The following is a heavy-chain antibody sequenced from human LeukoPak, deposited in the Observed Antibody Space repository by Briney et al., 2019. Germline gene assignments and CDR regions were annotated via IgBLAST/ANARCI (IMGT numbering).Heavy chain of an antibody. Sequence: PGGSLRLSCAASGFTFSSYAMSWVRQAPGKGLEWVSAISGSGGSTYYADSVKGRFTISRDNSKNTLYLQMNSLRAEDTAVYYCAKDLPRDLAYGDYFDHWGQGTLVTVSS. CDR2: ISGSGGST. CDR1: GFTFSSYA. J-gene: IGHJ4*02. V-gene: IGHV3-23*01. D-gene: IGHD4-17*01. CDR3: AKDLPRDLAYGDYFDH.